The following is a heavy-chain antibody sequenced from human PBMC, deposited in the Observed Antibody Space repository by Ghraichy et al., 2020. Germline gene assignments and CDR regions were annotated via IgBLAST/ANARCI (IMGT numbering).Heavy chain of an antibody. J-gene: IGHJ6*02. Sequence: GGSLRLSCAASGFTVSSNYFSWVRQAPGKGLEWVSVIYSGGSTYYADSVKGRFTISRDNSRNTLYLQMNSLRAEDAAVYYCARGMGDYGDYDERYYYYGLDVWGQGTTVTVSS. CDR2: IYSGGST. CDR1: GFTVSSNY. V-gene: IGHV3-66*01. D-gene: IGHD4-17*01. CDR3: ARGMGDYGDYDERYYYYGLDV.